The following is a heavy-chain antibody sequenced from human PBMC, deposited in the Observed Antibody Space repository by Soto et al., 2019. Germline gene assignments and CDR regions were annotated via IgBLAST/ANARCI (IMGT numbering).Heavy chain of an antibody. D-gene: IGHD5-12*01. Sequence: EVQLVESGGGLVKPGGSLRLSCATSGFTFSSYTMNWVRQAPGKGLEWVSCISSSNSYIHYADSVKGRFTISGDNAKDSLYLQMNSLRVEDTAIYYCARGATIDYWGQGILVTVSS. V-gene: IGHV3-21*02. CDR2: ISSSNSYI. CDR1: GFTFSSYT. CDR3: ARGATIDY. J-gene: IGHJ4*02.